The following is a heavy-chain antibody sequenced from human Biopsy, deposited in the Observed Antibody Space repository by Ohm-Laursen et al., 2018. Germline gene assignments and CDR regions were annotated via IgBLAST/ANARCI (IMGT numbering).Heavy chain of an antibody. D-gene: IGHD3-22*01. CDR2: VHYTGCT. CDR1: GDSISCYY. CDR3: ARDRGYYSDRTVPGYFDL. Sequence: SDTLSLTCTVSGDSISCYYWSWIRQPPGKGLQWIGYVHYTGCTDYNPSLQSRVTISVGTSKNHFSLRLRSVTPADTAIYYCARDRGYYSDRTVPGYFDLWGRGTLVTVSS. V-gene: IGHV4-59*01. J-gene: IGHJ2*01.